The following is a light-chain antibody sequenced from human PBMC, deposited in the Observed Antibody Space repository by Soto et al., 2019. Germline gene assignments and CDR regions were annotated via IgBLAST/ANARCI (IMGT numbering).Light chain of an antibody. CDR3: QQYYTTPPT. V-gene: IGKV1-8*01. Sequence: AIRMTQSPSSLSASTGDRVTIACRACQGISSYLAWYQQKPGQPPKLLIYWASTRESGVPDRFSGSGSGADFTLTISSLQAEDVAVYYCQQYYTTPPTFGQGTRLEI. J-gene: IGKJ5*01. CDR2: WAS. CDR1: QGISSY.